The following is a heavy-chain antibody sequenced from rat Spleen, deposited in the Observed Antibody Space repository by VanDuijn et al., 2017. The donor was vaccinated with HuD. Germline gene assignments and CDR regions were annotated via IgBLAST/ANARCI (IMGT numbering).Heavy chain of an antibody. D-gene: IGHD1-4*01. V-gene: IGHV2-43*01. J-gene: IGHJ3*01. CDR2: IWTGGNT. CDR3: TRESLPGYNSHWFVF. CDR1: GFSPTSYH. Sequence: QVQLKESGPGLVQPSQTLSLTCTVSGFSPTSYHVSWVRQPPGKGLEWMGVIWTGGNTAYNSLLKSRLSISRDTSKSQVFLKMNSLQTEDTATYFCTRESLPGYNSHWFVFWGQGTLVTVSS.